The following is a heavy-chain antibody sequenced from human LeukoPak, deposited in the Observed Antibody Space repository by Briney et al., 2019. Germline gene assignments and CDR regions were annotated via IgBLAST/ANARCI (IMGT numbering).Heavy chain of an antibody. D-gene: IGHD6-19*01. CDR1: GFTFSSYG. Sequence: GGSLRLSCAASGFTFSSYGMHWVSQAPGKGLEWVAVISYDGSNKYYVDSVKGRFTISRDNSKNTLYLQMNSLRPEDTAVYYCAKDRGEQWLVTSFDYWGQGTLVTVSS. CDR2: ISYDGSNK. V-gene: IGHV3-30*18. J-gene: IGHJ4*02. CDR3: AKDRGEQWLVTSFDY.